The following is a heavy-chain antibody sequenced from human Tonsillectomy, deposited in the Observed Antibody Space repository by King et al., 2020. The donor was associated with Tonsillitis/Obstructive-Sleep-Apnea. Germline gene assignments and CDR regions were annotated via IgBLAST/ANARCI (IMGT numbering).Heavy chain of an antibody. D-gene: IGHD6-13*01. Sequence: VQLVESGAVVKKPGEFLKISCKGSVDSFSSFWIGWVRQMPGKGLEGCGSMYPGGSDTRYSRSFQGQVPITAVKSISTAYLQWGSLKASDTAMYYCARASLGYTSSWYGIDFWGQGTLVTVSS. CDR1: VDSFSSFW. CDR2: MYPGGSDT. J-gene: IGHJ4*02. CDR3: ARASLGYTSSWYGIDF. V-gene: IGHV5-51*01.